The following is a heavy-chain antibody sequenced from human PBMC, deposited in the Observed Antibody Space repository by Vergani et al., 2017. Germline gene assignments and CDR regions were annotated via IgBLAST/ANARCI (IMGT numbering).Heavy chain of an antibody. CDR2: IIPILGIA. CDR1: GGTFSSYA. D-gene: IGHD5-24*01. Sequence: QVQLVQSGAEVKKPGASVKVSCKASGGTFSSYAISWVRQAPGQGLEWMGRIIPILGIANYAQKFQGRVTITADKSTSTAYMELSSLRSEDTAVYYCAGEDEGMATPRGPFDYWGQGTLVTVSS. J-gene: IGHJ4*02. V-gene: IGHV1-69*04. CDR3: AGEDEGMATPRGPFDY.